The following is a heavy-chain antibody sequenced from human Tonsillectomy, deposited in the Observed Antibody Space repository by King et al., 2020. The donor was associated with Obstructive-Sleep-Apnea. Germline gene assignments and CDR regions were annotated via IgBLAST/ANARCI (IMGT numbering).Heavy chain of an antibody. J-gene: IGHJ4*02. CDR3: ARHLTGGSRGWYSAPFDC. V-gene: IGHV5-10-1*01. CDR1: GYSFSTYW. D-gene: IGHD6-19*01. CDR2: INPSDSYT. Sequence: MQLVQSGAEVKKPGESLRISCQGSGYSFSTYWISWVRQMPGKGLEWMGMINPSDSYTNYSPSFQGHVTFSSDNSITAAYLQRSSLQASDTAIYYCARHLTGGSRGWYSAPFDCWGQGTLVTVSS.